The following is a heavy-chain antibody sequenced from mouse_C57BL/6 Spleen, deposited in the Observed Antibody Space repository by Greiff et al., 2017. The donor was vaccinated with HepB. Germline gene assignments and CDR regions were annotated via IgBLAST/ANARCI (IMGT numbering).Heavy chain of an antibody. Sequence: VHVKQSGPELVKPGASVKMSCKASGYTFTDYNMHWVKQSHGKSLEWIGYINPNNGGTSYNQKFKGKATLTVNKSSSTAYMELRSLTSEDSAVYYCARFDKRYFDVWGTGTTVTVSS. V-gene: IGHV1-22*01. CDR2: INPNNGGT. CDR3: ARFDKRYFDV. J-gene: IGHJ1*03. CDR1: GYTFTDYN.